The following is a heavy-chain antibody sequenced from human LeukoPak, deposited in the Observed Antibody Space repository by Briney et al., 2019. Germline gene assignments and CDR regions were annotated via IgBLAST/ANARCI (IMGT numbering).Heavy chain of an antibody. CDR1: GFTFSSHW. CDR2: IKEDGSEK. J-gene: IGHJ3*01. CDR3: ARDLNHCESGAYYDAFDL. V-gene: IGHV3-7*01. D-gene: IGHD2-15*01. Sequence: GGSLRLSCAASGFTFSSHWMTWIRQAPGKGLEWVANIKEDGSEKYYVDSVRGRFSISRDNAEKSLYLQMNSLRGEDAAVYYCARDLNHCESGAYYDAFDLWGHGTMVTVSS.